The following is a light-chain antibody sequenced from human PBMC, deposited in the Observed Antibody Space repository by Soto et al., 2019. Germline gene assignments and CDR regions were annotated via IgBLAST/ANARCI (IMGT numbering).Light chain of an antibody. Sequence: QSVLTQPPSGSATPGQGVTLSCSGGDSNIGSTAVNWYQQVPGTAPKLLIYSSNQRPSGVPDRISGSKSGTSASLAISGLQSEDEADYYCAAWDDDLHVWLFGGGTQLTVL. J-gene: IGLJ7*01. CDR2: SSN. CDR3: AAWDDDLHVWL. CDR1: DSNIGSTA. V-gene: IGLV1-44*01.